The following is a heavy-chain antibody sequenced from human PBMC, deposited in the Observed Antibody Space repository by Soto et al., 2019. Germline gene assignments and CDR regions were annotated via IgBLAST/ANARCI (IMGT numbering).Heavy chain of an antibody. CDR3: ASPKIAFYNWFDP. Sequence: QLQLQESGPGLVRPSETLSLTCTVSGGSISSSSYYWGWIRQPPGKGLEWIGRIYYSGSTYYNPSLKSRVTLSVDTSKNQFSLKLSSVTAADTAVYYCASPKIAFYNWFDPWGQGTLVTVSS. J-gene: IGHJ5*02. CDR2: IYYSGST. V-gene: IGHV4-39*01. D-gene: IGHD3-3*02. CDR1: GGSISSSSYY.